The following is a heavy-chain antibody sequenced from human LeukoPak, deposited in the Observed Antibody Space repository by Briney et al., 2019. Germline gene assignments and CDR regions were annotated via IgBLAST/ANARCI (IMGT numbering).Heavy chain of an antibody. D-gene: IGHD5-24*01. CDR1: GFTFSSYS. Sequence: PGGSLRLSCAASGFTFSSYSMNWVRQAPGKGLEWVSCISTSSSYIYYADSVKGRFTISRDNAKNSLYLQMNSLRAEDTAVYHCARVGEKAFHLWPEIDYWGQGTLVTVSS. CDR2: ISTSSSYI. V-gene: IGHV3-21*01. J-gene: IGHJ4*02. CDR3: ARVGEKAFHLWPEIDY.